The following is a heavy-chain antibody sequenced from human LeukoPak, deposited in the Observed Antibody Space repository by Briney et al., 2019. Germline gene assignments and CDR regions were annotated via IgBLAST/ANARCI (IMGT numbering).Heavy chain of an antibody. CDR2: ISSSSSYI. V-gene: IGHV3-21*01. J-gene: IGHJ4*02. Sequence: GGSLRLSCAASGFTFSSYSMNWVRQAPGKGLEGVSSISSSSSYIYYADSVKGRFTISRDNAKNSLYMQMNSLRAEDTAVYYWARVFANYYDSSGYSIPDYWGPGTLVTVSS. CDR3: ARVFANYYDSSGYSIPDY. CDR1: GFTFSSYS. D-gene: IGHD3-22*01.